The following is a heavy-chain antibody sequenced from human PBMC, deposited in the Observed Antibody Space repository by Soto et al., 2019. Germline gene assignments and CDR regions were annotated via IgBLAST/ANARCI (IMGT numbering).Heavy chain of an antibody. CDR2: IKGKVAGGTT. Sequence: EVQLVESGGGLVKPGGSLRLSCAASGFTFNNVWMSWVRQAPGKGLEWVGRIKGKVAGGTTDYSAPVQGRFTISRDDSKNTVHLQMNSLKTEDTAVYYCTTDSTQTFCDGGPCYSVLTKIHDSWGQGTLVTVSS. J-gene: IGHJ4*02. V-gene: IGHV3-15*01. D-gene: IGHD2-15*01. CDR1: GFTFNNVW. CDR3: TTDSTQTFCDGGPCYSVLTKIHDS.